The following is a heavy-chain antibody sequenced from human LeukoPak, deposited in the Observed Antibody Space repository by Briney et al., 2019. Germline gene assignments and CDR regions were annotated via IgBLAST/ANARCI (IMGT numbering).Heavy chain of an antibody. V-gene: IGHV3-21*01. CDR2: ISSSSSYI. Sequence: PGRSLRLSCAASGFTFSSYSMNWVRQAPGKGLEWVSSISSSSSYIYYADSVKGRFTISRDNAKNSLYLQMNSLRAEDTAVYYCARHTPVTTEKSFDYWGQGTLVTVSS. CDR1: GFTFSSYS. D-gene: IGHD4-17*01. J-gene: IGHJ4*02. CDR3: ARHTPVTTEKSFDY.